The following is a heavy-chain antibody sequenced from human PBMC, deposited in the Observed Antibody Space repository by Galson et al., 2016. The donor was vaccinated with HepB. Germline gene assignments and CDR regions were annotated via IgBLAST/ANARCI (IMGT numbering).Heavy chain of an antibody. CDR3: STGVYVTGTNDC. CDR1: EFTFTNAW. CDR2: IKSKTQGGTT. J-gene: IGHJ4*02. V-gene: IGHV3-15*01. Sequence: SLRLSCAASEFTFTNAWMIWVRQAPGKGLEWIGRIKSKTQGGTTDYAEAVKGRFIISRDDSTDTLYLQMNSLKTEDTGVYYCSTGVYVTGTNDCWGQGTLVTVSS. D-gene: IGHD1-7*01.